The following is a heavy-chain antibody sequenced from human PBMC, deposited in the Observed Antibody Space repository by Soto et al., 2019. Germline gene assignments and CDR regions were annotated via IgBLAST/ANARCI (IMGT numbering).Heavy chain of an antibody. D-gene: IGHD3-10*01. J-gene: IGHJ3*02. V-gene: IGHV4-31*03. CDR1: GGSISSGGYY. CDR3: ANLAFGELFEDAFDI. Sequence: SETLSLTCTVSGGSISSGGYYWSWIRQHPGKGLEWIGYIYYSGSTYYNPSLKSRVTISVDTSKNQFSLKLSSVTAADTAVYYCANLAFGELFEDAFDIWGQGTMVTVSS. CDR2: IYYSGST.